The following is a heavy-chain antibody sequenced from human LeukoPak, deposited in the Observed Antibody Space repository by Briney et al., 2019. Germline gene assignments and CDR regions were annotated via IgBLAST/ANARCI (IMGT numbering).Heavy chain of an antibody. CDR1: GFTFSSYS. V-gene: IGHV3-21*01. D-gene: IGHD6-13*01. CDR2: ISSSSSYI. CDR3: ARSFLSIAAAATDY. Sequence: PGGSLRLSCAASGFTFSSYSMNRVRQAPGKGLEWVSSISSSSSYIYYADSVKGRFTISRDNAKNSLYLQMNSLGAEDTAVYYCARSFLSIAAAATDYWGQGTLVTVSS. J-gene: IGHJ4*02.